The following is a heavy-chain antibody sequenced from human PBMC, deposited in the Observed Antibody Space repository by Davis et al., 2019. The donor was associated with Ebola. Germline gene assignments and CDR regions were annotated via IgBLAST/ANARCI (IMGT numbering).Heavy chain of an antibody. CDR3: ARESPRAYCGGDCYPAGY. CDR2: ISSSGSTI. J-gene: IGHJ4*02. CDR1: GFTFSSYS. V-gene: IGHV3-48*04. Sequence: GESLKISCAASGFTFSSYSMNWVRQAPGKGLEWVSYISSSGSTIYYADSVKGRFTISRDNAKNSLYLQMNSLRAEDTAVYYCARESPRAYCGGDCYPAGYWGQGTLVTVSS. D-gene: IGHD2-21*01.